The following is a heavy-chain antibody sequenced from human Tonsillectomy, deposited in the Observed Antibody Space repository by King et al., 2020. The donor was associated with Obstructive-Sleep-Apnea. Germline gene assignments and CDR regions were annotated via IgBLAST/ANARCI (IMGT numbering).Heavy chain of an antibody. D-gene: IGHD4-17*01. V-gene: IGHV3-11*01. CDR1: GFTFSDYY. J-gene: IGHJ4*02. CDR2: ISNSGSTT. Sequence: QRPLVESGGGLVKPGGSLRLSCAASGFTFSDYYMSWIRQAPGKGLEWVSYISNSGSTTHYTDSVKGRFTISRDNAKNSLYLQMNSLRAEDTAVYYCARDPGSHDYGDYADYFDYWGQGTLVTVSS. CDR3: ARDPGSHDYGDYADYFDY.